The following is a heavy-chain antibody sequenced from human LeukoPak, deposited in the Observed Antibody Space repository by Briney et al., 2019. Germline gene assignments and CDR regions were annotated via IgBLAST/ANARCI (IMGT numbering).Heavy chain of an antibody. V-gene: IGHV3-30*02. CDR2: IRYDGSNK. Sequence: PAGGSLRLSCAASGFTFSSYGMHWVRQAPGKGLEWVAFIRYDGSNKYYADSVKGRFTISRDNSKNTLYLQMNSLRAEDTAVYYCAKLIAAASIDAFDIWGQGTMVTVSS. CDR3: AKLIAAASIDAFDI. CDR1: GFTFSSYG. D-gene: IGHD6-13*01. J-gene: IGHJ3*02.